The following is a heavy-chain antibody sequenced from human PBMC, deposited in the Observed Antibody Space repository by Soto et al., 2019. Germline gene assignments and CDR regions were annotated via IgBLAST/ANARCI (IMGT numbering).Heavy chain of an antibody. D-gene: IGHD1-26*01. CDR2: ISSSGSTI. J-gene: IGHJ6*02. CDR1: EFTFSSYA. CDR3: ARGWELLFVQRYGMDV. Sequence: GGSLRLSCAASEFTFSSYAMSWVRQAPGKGLEWVSYISSSGSTIYYADSVKGRFTISRDNAKNSLYLQMNSLRAEDTAVYYCARGWELLFVQRYGMDVWGQGTTVTVSS. V-gene: IGHV3-48*04.